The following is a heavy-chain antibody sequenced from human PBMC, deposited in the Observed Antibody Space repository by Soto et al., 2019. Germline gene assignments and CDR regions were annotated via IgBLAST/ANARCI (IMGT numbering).Heavy chain of an antibody. D-gene: IGHD4-17*01. CDR1: GFAFSSYY. J-gene: IGHJ5*02. CDR2: INGDGSST. V-gene: IGHV3-74*01. Sequence: GGSLRLCCGASGFAFSSYYMHWVRQAPGKGLVWVSRINGDGSSTNYADSVKGRFTISRDNAKNTLYLQMNSLRAEDTAVYYCARDQTTGDWFDAWGQGTLVTVSS. CDR3: ARDQTTGDWFDA.